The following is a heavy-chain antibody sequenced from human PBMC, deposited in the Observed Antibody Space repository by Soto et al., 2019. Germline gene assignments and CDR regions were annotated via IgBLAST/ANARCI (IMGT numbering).Heavy chain of an antibody. CDR1: GFTFSSYA. CDR2: ISGSGGST. V-gene: IGHV3-23*01. J-gene: IGHJ4*02. D-gene: IGHD3-9*01. Sequence: EVQLLESGGGLVQPGGSLRLSCAASGFTFSSYAMSWVRQAPGKGLEWISAISGSGGSTYYADSVKGRFTISRDNSKNTLYLQMNSLRAEDTAVYYCAKDYFDWPYFDYWGQGTLVTVSS. CDR3: AKDYFDWPYFDY.